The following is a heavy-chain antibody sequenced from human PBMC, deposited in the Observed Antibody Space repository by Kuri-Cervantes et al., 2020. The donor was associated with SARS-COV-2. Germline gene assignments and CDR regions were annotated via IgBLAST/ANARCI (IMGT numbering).Heavy chain of an antibody. CDR3: VREKGGGLQGDY. Sequence: WGSLRLACAASGFTFSSYAMHWVRQAPGKGLEWVAVISYDGSNKYYADSVKGRFTISRDNSKNTLYLQMNSLRGEDTAVNYCVREKGGGLQGDYWGQGTLVTVSS. CDR1: GFTFSSYA. V-gene: IGHV3-30-3*01. CDR2: ISYDGSNK. J-gene: IGHJ4*02. D-gene: IGHD3-16*01.